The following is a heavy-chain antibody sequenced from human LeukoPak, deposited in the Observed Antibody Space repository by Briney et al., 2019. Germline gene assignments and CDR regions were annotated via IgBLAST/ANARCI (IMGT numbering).Heavy chain of an antibody. V-gene: IGHV4-39*07. CDR1: GGSISTSSYY. J-gene: IGHJ6*03. D-gene: IGHD6-13*01. Sequence: SETLSLTCTVSGGSISTSSYYWGWVRQPPGKGLEWIGNIFYSGSTYYSPSLKSRVTISLDTSKNQFSLQLNSVTPEDTAVYYCARALSKTDTSSWSPIRYYYYMDVWGKGTTVTTSS. CDR3: ARALSKTDTSSWSPIRYYYYMDV. CDR2: IFYSGST.